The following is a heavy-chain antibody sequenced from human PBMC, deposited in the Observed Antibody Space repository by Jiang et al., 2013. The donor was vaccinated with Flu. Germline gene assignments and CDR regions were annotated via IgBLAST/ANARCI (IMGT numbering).Heavy chain of an antibody. J-gene: IGHJ4*02. D-gene: IGHD2-21*01. CDR1: GGSVSHDAYY. V-gene: IGHV4-61*08. Sequence: PGLVKPSETLSLTCTVSGGSVSHDAYYWSWIRQPPGKGLEWIGYVHYSGSTNYNPSLKGRVTISVDTSKNQFSLKLSSVTAADTAVYYCATQIGYFDYWGQGNLVTVSS. CDR2: VHYSGST. CDR3: ATQIGYFDY.